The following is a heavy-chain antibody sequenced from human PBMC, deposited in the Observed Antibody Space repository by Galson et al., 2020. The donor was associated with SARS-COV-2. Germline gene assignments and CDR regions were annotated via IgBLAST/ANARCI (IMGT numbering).Heavy chain of an antibody. CDR3: AKDAIAGRAVAGSELMLGFDY. CDR1: GFTFGTYA. V-gene: IGHV3-23*01. Sequence: GGSLRLSCTVSGFTFGTYAMSWVRQAPGKGLQWVSEISGSGGGTNYADSVKGRFTMSRDNFKKTVYLQMNSLRAEDTAVYYCAKDAIAGRAVAGSELMLGFDYWGQGTLVTVSS. J-gene: IGHJ4*02. CDR2: ISGSGGGT. D-gene: IGHD6-19*01.